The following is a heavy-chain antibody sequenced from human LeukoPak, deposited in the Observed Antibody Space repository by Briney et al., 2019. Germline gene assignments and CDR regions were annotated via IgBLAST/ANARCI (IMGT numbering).Heavy chain of an antibody. CDR1: GFTFSSYE. J-gene: IGHJ6*03. V-gene: IGHV3-48*03. CDR2: ISSSGSTI. D-gene: IGHD3-9*01. Sequence: PGGSLRLSCAASGFTFSSYEMNWVRQAPGKGLEWVSYISSSGSTIYYADSVKGRFTISRDNAKNSLYLQMNSLRAEDTALYYCARRSGGLRYFDWLHSYYYYYYYMDVWGKGTTVTVSS. CDR3: ARRSGGLRYFDWLHSYYYYYYYMDV.